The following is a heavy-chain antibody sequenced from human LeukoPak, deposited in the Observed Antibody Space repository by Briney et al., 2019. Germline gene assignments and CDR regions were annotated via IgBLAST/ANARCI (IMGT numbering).Heavy chain of an antibody. Sequence: GGSLRLSCAASGFTFDDYAMHWVRQAPGKGLEWVSGISWNSGSIGYADSVKGRFTISRDNAKNSLYLQMNSLRAEDTALYYCAKEGSGSSTGEYYFAYWGQGTLVTVSS. CDR2: ISWNSGSI. CDR1: GFTFDDYA. CDR3: AKEGSGSSTGEYYFAY. J-gene: IGHJ4*02. V-gene: IGHV3-9*01. D-gene: IGHD6-19*01.